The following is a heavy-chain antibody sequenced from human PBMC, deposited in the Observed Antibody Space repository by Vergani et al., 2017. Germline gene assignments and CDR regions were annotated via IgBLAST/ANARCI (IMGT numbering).Heavy chain of an antibody. V-gene: IGHV4-39*01. CDR3: ARQVHYYDSSGYYYRYFDY. CDR2: IYYSGST. J-gene: IGHJ4*02. D-gene: IGHD3-22*01. Sequence: QLQLQESGPGLVQPSETLSLPCTVSGGSISSSRYYWGWIRQPPGKGLEWIGSIYYSGSTYYNPSLKSRVTISVDTSKNQFSLKLSSVTAADTAVYYCARQVHYYDSSGYYYRYFDYWGQGTLVTVSS. CDR1: GGSISSSRYY.